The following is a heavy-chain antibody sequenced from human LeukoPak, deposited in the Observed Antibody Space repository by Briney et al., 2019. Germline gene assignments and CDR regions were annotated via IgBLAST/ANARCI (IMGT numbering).Heavy chain of an antibody. D-gene: IGHD1-14*01. CDR1: GGSISSYY. Sequence: SETLCLTCTVSGGSISSYYWSWIRQPPGKGLEWIGYIYYSGSTNYNPSLTSRVTISVDTSKNQFSLTLSSVPAADTAVYYCARGTVSEPLLPPTFDYWGQGTLVTVSS. V-gene: IGHV4-59*01. J-gene: IGHJ4*02. CDR3: ARGTVSEPLLPPTFDY. CDR2: IYYSGST.